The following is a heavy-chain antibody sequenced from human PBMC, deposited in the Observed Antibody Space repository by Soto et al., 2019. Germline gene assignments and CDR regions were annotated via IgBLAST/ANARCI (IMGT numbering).Heavy chain of an antibody. CDR3: ARDLEDSSSSEPESFDY. CDR1: GFNFRNFN. Sequence: GSLRLSCEGSGFNFRNFNMIWVRQAPGKGLEWVSSVSGSSSYIYYADSVKGRLTISRDNAKNSLYLQMNSLRAEDTAVYYCARDLEDSSSSEPESFDYWGQGTLVPVSS. D-gene: IGHD6-6*01. J-gene: IGHJ4*02. V-gene: IGHV3-21*01. CDR2: VSGSSSYI.